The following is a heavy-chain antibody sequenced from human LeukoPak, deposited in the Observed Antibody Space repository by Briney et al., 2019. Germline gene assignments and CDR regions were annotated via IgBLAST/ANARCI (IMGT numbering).Heavy chain of an antibody. CDR1: GFTVSSNY. CDR2: IYSDGNT. V-gene: IGHV3-53*01. J-gene: IGHJ4*02. D-gene: IGHD2-2*01. Sequence: GGSLRLSCAASGFTVSSNYMSWVRQAPGKGLEWVSFIYSDGNTKYADSVQGRFTISRDNSNNTLYLQMNSLRAEDMAVYYCARCYCSSTSCYYDYWGQGTLVTVSS. CDR3: ARCYCSSTSCYYDY.